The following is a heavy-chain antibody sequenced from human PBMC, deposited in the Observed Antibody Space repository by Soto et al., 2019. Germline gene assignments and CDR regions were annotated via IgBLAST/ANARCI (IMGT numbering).Heavy chain of an antibody. CDR1: GGSISSGGYY. CDR3: ARDSPGFGNTDY. CDR2: ISYSGST. V-gene: IGHV4-31*03. J-gene: IGHJ4*02. Sequence: SETLSLTCTVSGGSISSGGYYWSWIRQHPGKGLEWIGYISYSGSTSYNPSLKSRVSISVDTSKNQFSLRLSSVTAADTAVYYCARDSPGFGNTDYWGQVRLATFSS. D-gene: IGHD3-10*01.